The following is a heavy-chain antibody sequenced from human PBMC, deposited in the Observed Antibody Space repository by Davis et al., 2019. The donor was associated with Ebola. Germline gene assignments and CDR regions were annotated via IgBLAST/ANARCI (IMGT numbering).Heavy chain of an antibody. CDR3: AKGPVWDIVVVVATTRLDY. D-gene: IGHD2-15*01. CDR2: ISASGGTT. Sequence: PGGSLRLSCAASGFTFSSYAMSWVRQAPGKGMEWVSGISASGGTTYYADSVKGRFTISRDNSKNTRYLQMNSLRAEDTAVYYCAKGPVWDIVVVVATTRLDYWGQGTLVTVSS. CDR1: GFTFSSYA. V-gene: IGHV3-23*01. J-gene: IGHJ4*02.